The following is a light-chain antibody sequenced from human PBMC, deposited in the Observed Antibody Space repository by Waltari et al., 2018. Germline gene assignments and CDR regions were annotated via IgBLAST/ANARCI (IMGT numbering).Light chain of an antibody. V-gene: IGLV2-14*02. CDR3: SSYAHNNHFV. CDR1: TSDVGNYDL. J-gene: IGLJ1*01. CDR2: EVT. Sequence: QSALTQPASVSGTPGQSITISCTGTTSDVGNYDLVSWYQQHPGKAPKLLICEVTKRPSGVPDRFSGSKSGNTASLTVSGLQADDEADYYCSSYAHNNHFVFGTGTKVTVL.